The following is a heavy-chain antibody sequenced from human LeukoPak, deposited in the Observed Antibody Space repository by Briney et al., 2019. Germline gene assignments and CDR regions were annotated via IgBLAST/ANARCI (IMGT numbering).Heavy chain of an antibody. CDR2: IIPIFGTA. D-gene: IGHD5-18*01. CDR3: ARDSGSVDTAMVHFDY. V-gene: IGHV1-69*13. CDR1: GGTFSSYA. Sequence: GASVKVSCKASGGTFSSYAISWVRQAPGQRLEWMGGIIPIFGTANYAQKFQGRVTITADESTSTAYLELSSLRSEDTAVYYCARDSGSVDTAMVHFDYWGQGTLVTVSS. J-gene: IGHJ4*02.